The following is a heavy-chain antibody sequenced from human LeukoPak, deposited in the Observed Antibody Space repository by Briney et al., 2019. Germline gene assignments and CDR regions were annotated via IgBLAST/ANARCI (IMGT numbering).Heavy chain of an antibody. V-gene: IGHV3-33*01. CDR2: IWYDGSNK. CDR1: GFTFSSYG. J-gene: IGHJ5*02. CDR3: ARDPYSSGWYGWFDP. D-gene: IGHD6-19*01. Sequence: GRSLRLPCAASGFTFSSYGMHWVRQAPGKGLEWVAVIWYDGSNKYYADSVKGRFTISRDNSKNTLYLQMNSLRAEDTAVYYCARDPYSSGWYGWFDPWGQGTLVTVSS.